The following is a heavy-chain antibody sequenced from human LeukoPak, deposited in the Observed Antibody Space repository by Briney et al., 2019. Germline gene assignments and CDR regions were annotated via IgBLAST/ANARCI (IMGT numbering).Heavy chain of an antibody. CDR2: ITISGHTK. Sequence: GGSLRLSCAASGFDLSPYEMNWVRQAPGKGLEWIADITISGHTKNYADSVKGRFTISRDNARTSLYLQMNSLRVEDTGVYYCARGDPHADLWGQGTLVTVPS. CDR3: ARGDPHADL. CDR1: GFDLSPYE. V-gene: IGHV3-48*03. J-gene: IGHJ5*02.